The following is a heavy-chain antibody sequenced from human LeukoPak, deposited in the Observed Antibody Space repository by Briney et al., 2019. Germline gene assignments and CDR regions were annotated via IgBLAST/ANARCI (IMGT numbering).Heavy chain of an antibody. Sequence: ASVKVSCKASGYTFTSYGISWVRQAPGQGLEWMGWISAYNGNTNYAQKLQGRVTMTTDTSTSTAYMELRSLRSDDTAVYYCAREGEGRYCSSTSCSYYYYYYMDVWGKGTTVTVSS. CDR1: GYTFTSYG. J-gene: IGHJ6*03. CDR3: AREGEGRYCSSTSCSYYYYYYMDV. D-gene: IGHD2-2*01. CDR2: ISAYNGNT. V-gene: IGHV1-18*01.